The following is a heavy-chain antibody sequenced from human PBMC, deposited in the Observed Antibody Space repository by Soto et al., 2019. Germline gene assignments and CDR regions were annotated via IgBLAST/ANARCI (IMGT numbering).Heavy chain of an antibody. D-gene: IGHD2-21*02. Sequence: GGSLRLSCAASGFTFSSYSMNWVRQAPGKGLEWVSVIYSGGSTYYADSVKGRFTISRDNSKNTLYLQMNSLRAEDTAVYYCARDRTLAYCGGDCYSYAFDIWGQGTMVTVSS. CDR3: ARDRTLAYCGGDCYSYAFDI. CDR1: GFTFSSYS. J-gene: IGHJ3*02. CDR2: IYSGGST. V-gene: IGHV3-66*01.